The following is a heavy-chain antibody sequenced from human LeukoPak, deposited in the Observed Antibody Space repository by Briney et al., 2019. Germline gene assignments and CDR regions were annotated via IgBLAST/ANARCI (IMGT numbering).Heavy chain of an antibody. Sequence: PSETLSLTCAVYGGSFSGYYWSWIRQPPGKGLEWIGEINHSGSTNYNPSLKSRVTISVDTSKNQFSLKLSSVTAADTAVYYCARYYDFWSGKNWFDPWGQGTLVTVSP. CDR2: INHSGST. CDR3: ARYYDFWSGKNWFDP. D-gene: IGHD3-3*01. J-gene: IGHJ5*02. CDR1: GGSFSGYY. V-gene: IGHV4-34*01.